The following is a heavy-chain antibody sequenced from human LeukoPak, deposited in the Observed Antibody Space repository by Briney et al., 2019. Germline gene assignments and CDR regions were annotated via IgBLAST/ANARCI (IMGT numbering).Heavy chain of an antibody. Sequence: GGSLRVSCAASGFTFSSYGMHWVRQAPGKGLEWVAFIRYDGSNKYYADSVKGRFTISRDNSKNTLYLQMNSLRAEDTAVYYCARDRTYYYDSSGTFQHWGQGTLVTVSS. CDR2: IRYDGSNK. CDR1: GFTFSSYG. D-gene: IGHD3-22*01. V-gene: IGHV3-30*02. CDR3: ARDRTYYYDSSGTFQH. J-gene: IGHJ1*01.